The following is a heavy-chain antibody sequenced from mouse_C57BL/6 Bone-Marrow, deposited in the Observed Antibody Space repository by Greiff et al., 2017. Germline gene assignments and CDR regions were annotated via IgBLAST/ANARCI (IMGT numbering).Heavy chain of an antibody. CDR2: IAPENGDT. CDR3: TTSTIYDGYYGRAY. Sequence: VQLQQSGAELVRPGASVKLSCTASGFNIKDDYMHWVKQRPEQGLEWIGWIAPENGDTESASKFQGKATISADTSSHTAYLQLRRLTSADTAVYYCTTSTIYDGYYGRAYWGQGTLVTVSA. V-gene: IGHV14-4*01. J-gene: IGHJ3*01. D-gene: IGHD2-3*01. CDR1: GFNIKDDY.